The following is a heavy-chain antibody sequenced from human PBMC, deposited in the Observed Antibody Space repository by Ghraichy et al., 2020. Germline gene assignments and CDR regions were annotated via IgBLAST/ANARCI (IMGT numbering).Heavy chain of an antibody. CDR3: ARRDDYGGSLHY. CDR2: IYYSGST. D-gene: IGHD4-23*01. CDR1: GGSISSSSYY. Sequence: SETLSLTCTVSGGSISSSSYYWGWIRQPPGKGLEWIGSIYYSGSTYYNTSLKSRVTISVDTSKNQFSLKLSSVTAADTAVYYCARRDDYGGSLHYWGQGTLVTVSS. V-gene: IGHV4-39*01. J-gene: IGHJ4*02.